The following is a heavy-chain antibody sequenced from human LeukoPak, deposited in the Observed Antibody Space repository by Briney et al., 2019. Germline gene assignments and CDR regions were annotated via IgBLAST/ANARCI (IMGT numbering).Heavy chain of an antibody. D-gene: IGHD3-3*01. CDR2: ISVYNGNT. CDR1: GYTFTSYG. Sequence: GASVKVSCKASGYTFTSYGISWVRQAPGQGLEWMGWISVYNGNTNYAQKLQGRVTMTTDTSTSTAYMELRSLRSDDTAVYYCARRSERFYYDFWSGYLGLDYWGQGTLVTVSS. J-gene: IGHJ4*02. V-gene: IGHV1-18*01. CDR3: ARRSERFYYDFWSGYLGLDY.